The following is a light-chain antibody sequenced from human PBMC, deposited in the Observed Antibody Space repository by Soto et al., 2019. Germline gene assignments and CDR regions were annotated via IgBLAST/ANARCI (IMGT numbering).Light chain of an antibody. J-gene: IGKJ5*01. CDR3: KQRSNWPQ. Sequence: IQMTQSPATRSASVGAIVTLNFRASQSISSWLAWYQQKPGKAPQILIYDASSLESGVPSRFSGSGSGTDFTLTISSLEPEDFAVYYCKQRSNWPQFGKGPRLEIK. CDR1: QSISSW. CDR2: DAS. V-gene: IGKV1-5*01.